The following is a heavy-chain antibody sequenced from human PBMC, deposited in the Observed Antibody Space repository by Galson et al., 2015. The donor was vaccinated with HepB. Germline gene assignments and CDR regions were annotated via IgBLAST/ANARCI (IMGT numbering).Heavy chain of an antibody. V-gene: IGHV3-21*01. J-gene: IGHJ4*02. CDR3: ARVALLFVGGFHFDY. CDR2: ISRSSNYI. CDR1: GFTFSHHS. D-gene: IGHD3-10*01. Sequence: SLRLSCAASGFTFSHHSMNWVRQAPGKGLEWVSSISRSSNYIYYADSVKGRFTISRDNAKNSLYLQMSSLRAEDTAVYYCARVALLFVGGFHFDYWGQGTLVTVSS.